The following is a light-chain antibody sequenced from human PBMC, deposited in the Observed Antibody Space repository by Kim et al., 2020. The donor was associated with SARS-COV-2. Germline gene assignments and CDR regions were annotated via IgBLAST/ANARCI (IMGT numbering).Light chain of an antibody. J-gene: IGLJ3*02. Sequence: QSVLTQPPSVSGAPGKRVTISCTGSSSNIGAGYDVHWYQQLPGTAPKLLIYGNSNRPSGVPDRFSGSKSSTSASLAITGLQAEDEADYYCQSYDSSLSGWVFGGGTQLTVL. CDR2: GNS. V-gene: IGLV1-40*01. CDR3: QSYDSSLSGWV. CDR1: SSNIGAGYD.